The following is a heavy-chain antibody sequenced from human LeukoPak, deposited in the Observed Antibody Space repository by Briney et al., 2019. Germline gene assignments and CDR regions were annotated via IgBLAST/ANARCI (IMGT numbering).Heavy chain of an antibody. CDR2: IKQDGSDE. J-gene: IGHJ4*02. D-gene: IGHD3-22*01. CDR1: GFTFSSYW. CDR3: ARVHHYYEISGYYYYFDY. V-gene: IGHV3-7*05. Sequence: GGSLRLSCAASGFTFSSYWMSWVRQAPGQGLEWVANIKQDGSDEYYVDSVKGRFTISRDNAKNSLYLQMDSLRAEDTAVYYCARVHHYYEISGYYYYFDYWGQGTLVTVSS.